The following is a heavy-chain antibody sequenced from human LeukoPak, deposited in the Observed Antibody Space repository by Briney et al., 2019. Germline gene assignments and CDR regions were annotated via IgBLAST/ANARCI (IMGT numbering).Heavy chain of an antibody. V-gene: IGHV3-23*01. CDR1: GFTFSSYA. CDR2: ISGSGGST. D-gene: IGHD3-22*01. CDR3: AKDPSVVARAYMDV. J-gene: IGHJ6*03. Sequence: GGSLRLSCAASGFTFSSYAMSWVRQAPGKGLEWVSAISGSGGSTYYADSVKGRFTIPRDNSKNTLYLQMNSLRAEDTAVYYCAKDPSVVARAYMDVWGKGTTVTVSS.